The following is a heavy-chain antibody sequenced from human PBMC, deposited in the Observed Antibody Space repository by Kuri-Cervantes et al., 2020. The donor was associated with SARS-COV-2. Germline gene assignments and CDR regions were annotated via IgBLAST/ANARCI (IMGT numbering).Heavy chain of an antibody. CDR1: GYSISSGYY. J-gene: IGHJ4*02. Sequence: SETLSLTCTVSGYSISSGYYWGWIRQPPGKGLEWIGSIYYSGSTYYNPSLKSRVTISVDTPKNQFSLKLSSVTAADTAVYYCAREDLSVVVPAAFFDYWGQGTLVTVSS. D-gene: IGHD2-2*01. V-gene: IGHV4-38-2*02. CDR3: AREDLSVVVPAAFFDY. CDR2: IYYSGST.